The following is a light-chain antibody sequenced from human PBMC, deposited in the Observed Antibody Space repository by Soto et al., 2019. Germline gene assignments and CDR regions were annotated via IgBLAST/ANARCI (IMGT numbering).Light chain of an antibody. CDR1: QGLGNTY. Sequence: DVVMTPSPLSLPVTLGQPASISCRSSQGLGNTYLNWFHQRPGQSPRRLIYKVSNRDSGVPDRFSGSGSGTDFTLKISRVEAEDVGLYFCMQATHWPYTFGQGTKLEI. CDR3: MQATHWPYT. CDR2: KVS. J-gene: IGKJ2*01. V-gene: IGKV2-30*01.